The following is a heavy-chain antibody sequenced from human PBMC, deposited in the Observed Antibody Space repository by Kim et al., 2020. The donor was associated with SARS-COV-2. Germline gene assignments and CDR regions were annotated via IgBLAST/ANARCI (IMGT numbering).Heavy chain of an antibody. V-gene: IGHV4-30-4*01. D-gene: IGHD3-22*01. Sequence: SETLSLTCTVSGGSISSGDYYWNWIHQPPGKGLEWIGYIYYSGSTYYNPSLKSRVTISIDTSKIQFSLKLSSVTAADTAVYYCARGYDSSGYRLDYWGQGTLVTVSS. CDR3: ARGYDSSGYRLDY. CDR2: IYYSGST. CDR1: GGSISSGDYY. J-gene: IGHJ4*02.